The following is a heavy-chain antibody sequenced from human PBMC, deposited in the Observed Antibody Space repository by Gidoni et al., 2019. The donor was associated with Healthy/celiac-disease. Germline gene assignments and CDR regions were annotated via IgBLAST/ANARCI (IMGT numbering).Heavy chain of an antibody. CDR2: IWYDGSNK. V-gene: IGHV3-33*01. J-gene: IGHJ4*02. D-gene: IGHD6-13*01. CDR1: GFTFSSYG. CDR3: ARAPSEQQLVSLDY. Sequence: QVQLVESGGGVVQPGRSLRLSCAASGFTFSSYGMHWVRQAPGKRLEWVAVIWYDGSNKYYADSVKGRFTISRDNSKNTLYLQMNSLRAEDTAVYYCARAPSEQQLVSLDYWGQGTLVTVSS.